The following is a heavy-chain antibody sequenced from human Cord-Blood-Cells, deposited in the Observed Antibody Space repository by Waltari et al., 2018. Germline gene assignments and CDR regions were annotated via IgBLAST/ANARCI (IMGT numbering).Heavy chain of an antibody. D-gene: IGHD3-10*01. Sequence: QVQLVQSGAEVKKPGASVKVPCKASGYTFPGYYLPWVRPAPGQGLEWMGWINPNSGGTNYAQKFQGRVTMTRDTSISTAYMELSRLRSDDTAVYYCARDRGEYYYGSGSMGYWGQGTLVTVSS. J-gene: IGHJ4*02. CDR2: INPNSGGT. CDR1: GYTFPGYY. V-gene: IGHV1-2*02. CDR3: ARDRGEYYYGSGSMGY.